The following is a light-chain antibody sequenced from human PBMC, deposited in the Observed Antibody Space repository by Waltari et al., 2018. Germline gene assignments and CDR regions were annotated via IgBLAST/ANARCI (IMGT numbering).Light chain of an antibody. CDR2: DVS. CDR3: SSYTSSSTVV. J-gene: IGLJ2*01. CDR1: SSDVGGYKY. V-gene: IGLV2-14*01. Sequence: SALTQPASVSGSPGQSITISCTGTSSDVGGYKYVSWYQQHPGKAPKPMIYDVSKRPSGVSNRFSGSKSGNTASLTISGLQAEDEADYYCSSYTSSSTVVFGGGTKLTVL.